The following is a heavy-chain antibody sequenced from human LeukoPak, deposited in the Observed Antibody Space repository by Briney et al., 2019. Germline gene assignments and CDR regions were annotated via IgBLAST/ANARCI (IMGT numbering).Heavy chain of an antibody. CDR2: IYYSGST. CDR3: ARVPYSGSYYLSAGAFDI. CDR1: GGSISSYY. V-gene: IGHV4-59*08. D-gene: IGHD1-26*01. Sequence: SETLSLTCTVSGGSISSYYWSWIRQPPGKGLEWIGYIYYSGSTNYNPSLKSRVTISVDTSKNQFSLKLSSVTAADTAVYYCARVPYSGSYYLSAGAFDIWGQGTMVTVSS. J-gene: IGHJ3*02.